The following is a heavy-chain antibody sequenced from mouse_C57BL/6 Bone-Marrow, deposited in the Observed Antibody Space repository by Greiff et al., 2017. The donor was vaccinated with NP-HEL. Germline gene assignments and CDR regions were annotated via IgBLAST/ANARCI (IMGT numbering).Heavy chain of an antibody. CDR2: ISSSGST. CDR1: GYSITSDY. D-gene: IGHD2-2*01. CDR3: ARSPLWLRRNYYAMDY. J-gene: IGHJ4*01. V-gene: IGHV3-8*01. Sequence: EVKLQESGPGLAKPSQTLSLTCSVTGYSITSDYWNWIRKFPGNKLEYMGYISSSGSTYYNPSLKSRISITRDTSKNQYYLQLNSVTTEDTATYYCARSPLWLRRNYYAMDYWGQGTSVTVSS.